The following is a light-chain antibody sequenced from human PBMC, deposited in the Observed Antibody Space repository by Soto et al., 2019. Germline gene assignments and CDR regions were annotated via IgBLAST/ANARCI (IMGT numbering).Light chain of an antibody. Sequence: QSALTQPASVSGSPGQSITISCTGTSSDVGSYNLVSWYQQHPGKAPKLMIYEVSKRPSGVANRFSGSKSGNTASLTISGLQAEDEAAYYCCSYAGSSTYVFGGGTKGTVL. V-gene: IGLV2-23*02. CDR2: EVS. J-gene: IGLJ2*01. CDR3: CSYAGSSTYV. CDR1: SSDVGSYNL.